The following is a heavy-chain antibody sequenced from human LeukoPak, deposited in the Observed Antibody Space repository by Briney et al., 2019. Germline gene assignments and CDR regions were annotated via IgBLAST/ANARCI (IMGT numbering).Heavy chain of an antibody. D-gene: IGHD1-7*01. Sequence: PGGSLRLSCAASGFTFSSYAMSWARQAPGKGLEWVSAISGSGGSTYYADSVKGRFTISRDNSKNTLYLQMNSLRAEDTAVYYCAKGGLAWNYDCDFDYWGQGTLVTVSS. V-gene: IGHV3-23*01. J-gene: IGHJ4*02. CDR3: AKGGLAWNYDCDFDY. CDR1: GFTFSSYA. CDR2: ISGSGGST.